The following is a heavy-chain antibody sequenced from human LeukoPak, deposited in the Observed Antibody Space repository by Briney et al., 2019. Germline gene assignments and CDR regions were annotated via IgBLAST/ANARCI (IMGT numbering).Heavy chain of an antibody. V-gene: IGHV1-18*01. CDR2: ISAYRGNT. Sequence: ASVKVSCKASGYTFTSYRITWVRQAPGQGLEWMGWISAYRGNTIYTQKFQGRLTMTTDTSTTTAYMELRSLRSDDTAVYYCARLELEQRSWFDPWGQGTLVTVSS. D-gene: IGHD1/OR15-1a*01. CDR1: GYTFTSYR. J-gene: IGHJ5*02. CDR3: ARLELEQRSWFDP.